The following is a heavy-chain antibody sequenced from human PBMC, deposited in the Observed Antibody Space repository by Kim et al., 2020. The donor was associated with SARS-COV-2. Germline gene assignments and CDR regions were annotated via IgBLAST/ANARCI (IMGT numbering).Heavy chain of an antibody. J-gene: IGHJ4*02. D-gene: IGHD6-13*01. CDR3: AREGSSSWHYYFDY. V-gene: IGHV1-3*01. Sequence: SQKFQDRVTITRDTSAGTAYMELSSLRSEDTAVYYCAREGSSSWHYYFDYWGQGTPVTVSS.